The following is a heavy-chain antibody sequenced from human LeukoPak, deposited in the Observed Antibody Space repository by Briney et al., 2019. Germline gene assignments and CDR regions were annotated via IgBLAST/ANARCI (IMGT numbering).Heavy chain of an antibody. Sequence: ASVKVSCKASGYTFTGYYMHWVRQAPGQGLEWMGWMNPISGGTNYAQKFQGRVTMTRDRSTNTAYLELTSLRSDDTAVYYYARAEVQSSGYHFWGQGTLVTVSS. D-gene: IGHD6-19*01. CDR1: GYTFTGYY. CDR2: MNPISGGT. CDR3: ARAEVQSSGYHF. V-gene: IGHV1-2*02. J-gene: IGHJ4*02.